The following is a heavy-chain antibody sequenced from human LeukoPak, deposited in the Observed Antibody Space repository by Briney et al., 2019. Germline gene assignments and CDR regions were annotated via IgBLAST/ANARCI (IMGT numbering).Heavy chain of an antibody. CDR3: AKDMQLWYFDY. D-gene: IGHD5-18*01. CDR1: GFTFSSYG. J-gene: IGHJ4*02. CDR2: IRYDGSNK. Sequence: GGSLRLSCAASGFTFSSYGMHWVRQAPGKGLEWVAFIRYDGSNKYYADSAKGRFTISRDNSKSTLFLQMNSLRAEDTAVYYCAKDMQLWYFDYWGQGTLVTVSS. V-gene: IGHV3-30*02.